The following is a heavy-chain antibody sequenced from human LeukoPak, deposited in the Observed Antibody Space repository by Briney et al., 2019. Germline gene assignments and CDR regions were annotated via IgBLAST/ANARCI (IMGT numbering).Heavy chain of an antibody. D-gene: IGHD2-2*01. CDR3: AKGLGYCSSTSCYAFDY. J-gene: IGHJ4*02. Sequence: GGSLRLSCAASGFTFSSYAMSSVRQAPGKGLEWVSAFSGSGGSTYYADSVKGRFTISRDNSKNTLYLQMNSLRAEDTAVYYCAKGLGYCSSTSCYAFDYWGQGTLVTVSS. CDR1: GFTFSSYA. CDR2: FSGSGGST. V-gene: IGHV3-23*01.